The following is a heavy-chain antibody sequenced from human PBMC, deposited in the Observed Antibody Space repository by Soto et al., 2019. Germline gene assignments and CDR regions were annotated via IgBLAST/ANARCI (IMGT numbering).Heavy chain of an antibody. Sequence: GGSLRLSCAASGFTFSSYDMHWVRRATGKGLEWVSAIGTAGDTYYPGSVKGRFTISRENAKNSLYLQMNSLRAEDTAVYYCARDGMGSSSLGYWGQGTLVTVSS. CDR2: IGTAGDT. CDR1: GFTFSSYD. J-gene: IGHJ4*02. CDR3: ARDGMGSSSLGY. V-gene: IGHV3-13*01. D-gene: IGHD6-13*01.